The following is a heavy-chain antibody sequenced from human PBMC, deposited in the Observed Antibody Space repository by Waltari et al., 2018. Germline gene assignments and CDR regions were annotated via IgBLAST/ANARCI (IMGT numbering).Heavy chain of an antibody. V-gene: IGHV3-53*01. CDR2: IYSGGST. D-gene: IGHD3-10*01. J-gene: IGHJ4*02. CDR3: ARAMVRGAPLDY. Sequence: EVQLVEAGGGLIQPGGCVRLTCAASGLPVSSNYMSWVRQAPGKGREWVSVIYSGGSTYYADSVKGRFTISRDNSKNTLYLQMNSLRAEDTAVYYCARAMVRGAPLDYWGQGTLVTVSS. CDR1: GLPVSSNY.